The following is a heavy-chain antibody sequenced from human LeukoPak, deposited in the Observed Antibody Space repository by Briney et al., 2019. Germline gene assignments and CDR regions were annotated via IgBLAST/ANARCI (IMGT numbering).Heavy chain of an antibody. J-gene: IGHJ3*02. V-gene: IGHV3-15*01. CDR1: GFTFSNAW. D-gene: IGHD1-20*01. CDR2: IKSKTDGGTT. Sequence: PGGSLRLSCAASGFTFSNAWMSWVRQAPGKGLEWVGRIKSKTDGGTTDYAAPVKGRFTISRDDSKNTLYLQMNSLRAEDTAVYYCARDYNWNDVYLSAFDIWGQGTMVTVSS. CDR3: ARDYNWNDVYLSAFDI.